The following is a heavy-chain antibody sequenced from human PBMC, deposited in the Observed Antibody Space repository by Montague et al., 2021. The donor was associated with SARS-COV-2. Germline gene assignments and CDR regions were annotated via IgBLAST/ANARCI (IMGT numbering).Heavy chain of an antibody. J-gene: IGHJ4*02. CDR3: ARWYYGSGSYPH. D-gene: IGHD3-10*01. CDR2: IYHSGGT. Sequence: SETLSLTCSVSGHSISSGYYWGWIRQPPGKGLEWIGNIYHSGGTYYSPSLKSRVTVSVDTSKNQFSLRLSSVTAADTAVYYCARWYYGSGSYPHWGQGTLVTVSS. CDR1: GHSISSGYY. V-gene: IGHV4-38-2*01.